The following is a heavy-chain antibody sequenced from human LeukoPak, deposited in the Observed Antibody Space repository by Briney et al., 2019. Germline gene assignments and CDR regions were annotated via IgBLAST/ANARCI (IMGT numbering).Heavy chain of an antibody. CDR1: GFTFSSYS. Sequence: GGSLRLSCAASGFTFSSYSMNWVRQAPGKGLEWVSYISSSSSTIYYADSVKGRFTISRDNAKNSLYLQMNSLRAEDTAVYYCARDWGGLTYYYDSSGADYWGQETLVTVST. CDR3: ARDWGGLTYYYDSSGADY. V-gene: IGHV3-48*01. D-gene: IGHD3-22*01. CDR2: ISSSSSTI. J-gene: IGHJ4*02.